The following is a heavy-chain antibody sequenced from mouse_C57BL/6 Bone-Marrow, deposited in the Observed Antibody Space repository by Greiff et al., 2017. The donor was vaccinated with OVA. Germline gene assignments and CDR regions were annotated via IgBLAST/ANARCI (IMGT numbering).Heavy chain of an antibody. D-gene: IGHD1-1*01. J-gene: IGHJ1*03. Sequence: QVQLQQSGAELVRPGTSVKMSCKASGYTFTNYWIGWAKQRPGHGLEWIGDIYPGGGYTNYNEKFKGKATLTADKSSSTAYMQFSSLTSEDSAIYYCARGGAYYYGSSYPYWYFDVWGTGTTVTVSS. CDR1: GYTFTNYW. CDR3: ARGGAYYYGSSYPYWYFDV. CDR2: IYPGGGYT. V-gene: IGHV1-63*01.